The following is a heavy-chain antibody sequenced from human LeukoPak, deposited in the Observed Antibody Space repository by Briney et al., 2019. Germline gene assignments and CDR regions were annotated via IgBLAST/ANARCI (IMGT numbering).Heavy chain of an antibody. J-gene: IGHJ4*02. D-gene: IGHD3-22*01. CDR2: IFYSGTT. Sequence: SETLSLTCTVSGGSISSYYWNWIRQPPGKGLEWIGYIFYSGTTNYNPSLKSRVSMSVDTSKNQFSLKLSSVTAADTAVYYCAREGDYYDTSGTLDYWGQGTLVTVSS. V-gene: IGHV4-59*12. CDR1: GGSISSYY. CDR3: AREGDYYDTSGTLDY.